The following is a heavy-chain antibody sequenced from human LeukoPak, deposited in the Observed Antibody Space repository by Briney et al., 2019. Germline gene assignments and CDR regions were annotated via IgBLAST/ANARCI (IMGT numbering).Heavy chain of an antibody. Sequence: PSETLSLTCAVYGGSFSGYYWSWIRQPPGKGLEWIGEINHSGSTNYNPSLKSRVTISVDTSKNQFSLKLSSVTAADTAVYYCARDVEFNYGMDVWGKGTTVTVSS. CDR2: INHSGST. CDR3: ARDVEFNYGMDV. V-gene: IGHV4-34*01. CDR1: GGSFSGYY. J-gene: IGHJ6*04. D-gene: IGHD3-10*01.